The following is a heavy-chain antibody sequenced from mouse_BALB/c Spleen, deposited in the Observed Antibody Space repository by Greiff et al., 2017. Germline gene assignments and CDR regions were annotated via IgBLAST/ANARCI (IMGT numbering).Heavy chain of an antibody. D-gene: IGHD2-2*01. CDR1: GYSITSDYA. V-gene: IGHV3-2*02. CDR2: ISYSGST. J-gene: IGHJ2*01. CDR3: ARGYDPFDY. Sequence: DVKLQESGPGLVKPSQSLSLTCTVTGYSITSDYAWNWIRQFPGNKLEWMGYISYSGSTSYNPSLKSRISITRDTSKNQFFLQLNSVTTEDTATYYCARGYDPFDYWGQGTTLTVSS.